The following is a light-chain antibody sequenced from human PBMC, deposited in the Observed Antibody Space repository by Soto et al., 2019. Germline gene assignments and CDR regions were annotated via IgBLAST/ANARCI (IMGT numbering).Light chain of an antibody. CDR3: QQYDSSPLT. CDR1: QSVRSSY. J-gene: IGKJ4*01. Sequence: EIVLTQSPGTLSLSPGERATLSCRASQSVRSSYLAWHQQKPGQAPRLLIYGASSRATGIPDRFSGSGSGTDFTLTISGLEPEDFAVYFCQQYDSSPLTFRGGTKVEIK. CDR2: GAS. V-gene: IGKV3-20*01.